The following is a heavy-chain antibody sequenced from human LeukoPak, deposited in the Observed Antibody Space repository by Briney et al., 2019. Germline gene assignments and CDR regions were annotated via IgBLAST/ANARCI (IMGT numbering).Heavy chain of an antibody. Sequence: SETLSLTCTVSGGSISSGDYYWSLIRQPPGKGLEWIGYIYYSGSTYYNPSLKSRVTISVDTSKNQFSLKLSSVTAADTAVYYCARDREVATIGGGYYYYGMDVWGQGTTVTVSS. V-gene: IGHV4-30-4*01. CDR1: GGSISSGDYY. D-gene: IGHD5-12*01. CDR2: IYYSGST. J-gene: IGHJ6*02. CDR3: ARDREVATIGGGYYYYGMDV.